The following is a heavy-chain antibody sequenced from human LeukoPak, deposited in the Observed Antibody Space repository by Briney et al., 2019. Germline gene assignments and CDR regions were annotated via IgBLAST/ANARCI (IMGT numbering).Heavy chain of an antibody. V-gene: IGHV3-53*01. Sequence: PGGSLRLTCAASGFAAASNYMSWVRQAPEKGLEWVSILYSAGATYYADSVRGRFTITRDSSKNTLYLQMNSLRAEDTAIYYCASGEVGVRKFYSDPFHYWGQGTLVTVSS. CDR2: LYSAGAT. J-gene: IGHJ4*02. CDR1: GFAAASNY. D-gene: IGHD2-15*01. CDR3: ASGEVGVRKFYSDPFHY.